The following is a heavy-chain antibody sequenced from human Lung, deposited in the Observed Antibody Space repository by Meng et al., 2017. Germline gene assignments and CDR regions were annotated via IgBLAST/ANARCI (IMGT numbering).Heavy chain of an antibody. CDR3: ARGPTTMAHDFDY. V-gene: IGHV4-34*01. J-gene: IGHJ4*02. CDR1: GGSFSDYY. D-gene: IGHD4-11*01. Sequence: LPQWGAGLFKPSGPLALPWLVPGGSFSDYYWSWIRQPPGKGLEWIGEINHSGSTNYNPSLESRATISVDTSQNNLSLKLSSVTAADSAVYYCARGPTTMAHDFDYWGQGTLVTVSS. CDR2: INHSGST.